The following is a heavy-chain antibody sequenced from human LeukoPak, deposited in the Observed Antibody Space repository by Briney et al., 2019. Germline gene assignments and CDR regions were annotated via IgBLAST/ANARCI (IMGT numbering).Heavy chain of an antibody. V-gene: IGHV4-59*11. Sequence: PSETLSLTCTVSGGSISSHYWSWLRQPPGKGLEWIGYIYYSGSTNYNPSLKSRVTISVVTSKNQFALKLSSVTAADKAVYYCARVPGMVASLSFDYWGQGTLVTVSS. CDR2: IYYSGST. CDR3: ARVPGMVASLSFDY. J-gene: IGHJ4*02. CDR1: GGSISSHY. D-gene: IGHD2-8*01.